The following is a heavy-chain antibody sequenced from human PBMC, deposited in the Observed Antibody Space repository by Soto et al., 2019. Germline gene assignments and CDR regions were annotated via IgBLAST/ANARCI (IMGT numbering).Heavy chain of an antibody. CDR2: IWYDGSNK. CDR1: GFTFSSYG. CDR3: AREQNYYDSVAGYYYGMDV. V-gene: IGHV3-33*01. D-gene: IGHD3-22*01. J-gene: IGHJ6*02. Sequence: GGSLRLSCAASGFTFSSYGMHWVRQAPGKGLEWVAVIWYDGSNKYYADSVKGRFTISRDNSKNTLYLQMNSLRAEDTAVYYCAREQNYYDSVAGYYYGMDVWGQGTTVTVSS.